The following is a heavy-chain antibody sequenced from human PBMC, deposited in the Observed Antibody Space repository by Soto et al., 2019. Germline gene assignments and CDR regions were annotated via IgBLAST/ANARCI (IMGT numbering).Heavy chain of an antibody. CDR1: GGTFSSYA. CDR2: IIPIFGTA. D-gene: IGHD3-10*01. V-gene: IGHV1-69*06. Sequence: ASVKVSCKASGGTFSSYAVSWVRQAPGQGLEWMGGIIPIFGTANYAQKFQGRVTITADKSTSTAYMELSSLRSEDTAVYYCAIPHNSGSYYKGFDYWGQGTLVTVSS. CDR3: AIPHNSGSYYKGFDY. J-gene: IGHJ4*02.